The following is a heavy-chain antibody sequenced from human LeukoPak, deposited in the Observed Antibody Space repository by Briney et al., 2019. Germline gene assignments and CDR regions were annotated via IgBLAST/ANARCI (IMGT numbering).Heavy chain of an antibody. V-gene: IGHV3-21*01. J-gene: IGHJ5*02. D-gene: IGHD4-17*01. CDR3: ARSYGDYWFDP. CDR2: ISVSGTYI. Sequence: GGSLRLSCAASGFTFSSYAMHWVRQAPGKGLEWVSSISVSGTYIYYSDSVKGRFTISRDNAKNSLYLQMNSLRAEDTAVYYCARSYGDYWFDPWGQGTLVTVSS. CDR1: GFTFSSYA.